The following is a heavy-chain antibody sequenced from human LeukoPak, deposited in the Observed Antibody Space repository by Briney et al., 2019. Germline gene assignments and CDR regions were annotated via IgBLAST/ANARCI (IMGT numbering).Heavy chain of an antibody. CDR1: GFTFSSYA. J-gene: IGHJ4*02. D-gene: IGHD2-8*01. V-gene: IGHV3-23*01. Sequence: GGSLRLSCAGSGFTFSSYAMSWVRQAPGKGLEWVSAISDTGATTYDADSVKGRFTISRDNSRSTLYLQMNSLRAEDTAPYYCAKDTSIGRYCTNGVCSPFDYWGQETLVTVSS. CDR2: ISDTGATT. CDR3: AKDTSIGRYCTNGVCSPFDY.